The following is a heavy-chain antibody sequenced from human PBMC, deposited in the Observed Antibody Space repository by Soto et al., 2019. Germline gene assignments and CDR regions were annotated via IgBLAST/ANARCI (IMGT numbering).Heavy chain of an antibody. CDR3: ARGSALIAAAGMGDYYYGMDV. Sequence: PSQTLSLTCAISGDSVSSNSAAWNWIRQSPSRGLEWLGRTYYRSKWYNDYAVSVKSRITINPDTSKNQFSLQLNSVTPEDTAVYYCARGSALIAAAGMGDYYYGMDVWGQGTTVTVSS. D-gene: IGHD6-13*01. V-gene: IGHV6-1*01. CDR1: GDSVSSNSAA. J-gene: IGHJ6*02. CDR2: TYYRSKWYN.